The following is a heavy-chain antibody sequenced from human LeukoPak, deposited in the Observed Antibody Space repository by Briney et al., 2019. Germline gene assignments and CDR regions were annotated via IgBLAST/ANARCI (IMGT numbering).Heavy chain of an antibody. CDR3: ARVTSIMITFGGVIVRARGDAFDI. V-gene: IGHV4-39*06. CDR2: IYYSGST. CDR1: GGSISSKSYY. J-gene: IGHJ3*02. Sequence: PSETLSLTCTVSGGSISSKSYYWGWIRQPPGKGLEWIGNIYYSGSTNYNPSLKRRVTISVDTSKNQFPLKLSSVAAADTAVYYCARVTSIMITFGGVIVRARGDAFDIWGQGTMVTVSS. D-gene: IGHD3-16*02.